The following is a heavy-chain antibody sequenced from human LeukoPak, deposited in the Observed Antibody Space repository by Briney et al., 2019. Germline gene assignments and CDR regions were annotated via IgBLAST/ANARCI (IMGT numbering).Heavy chain of an antibody. D-gene: IGHD6-6*01. CDR2: INHSGST. Sequence: KPSETLSLTCAVYGVSFSGYYWSWIRQPPGKGLEWIGEINHSGSTNYNPSLKSRFTISVDTSTHQFSTKLTSVTAAHTAVYYCARTMYRSSSEGDYWGQGTLVTVYS. CDR1: GVSFSGYY. J-gene: IGHJ4*02. CDR3: ARTMYRSSSEGDY. V-gene: IGHV4-34*01.